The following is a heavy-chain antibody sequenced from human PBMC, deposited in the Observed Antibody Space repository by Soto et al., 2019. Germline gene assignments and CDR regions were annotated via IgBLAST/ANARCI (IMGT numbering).Heavy chain of an antibody. J-gene: IGHJ5*02. D-gene: IGHD3-3*01. Sequence: SSVKVSCKASGGTFSSYAISWVRQAPGQGLEWMGGIIPIFGTANYAQKFQGRVTITADESTSTAYMELSSLRSEDTAVYYCARERAYDFWSGYYTNNWFDPWGQGTLVIVSS. CDR2: IIPIFGTA. CDR1: GGTFSSYA. CDR3: ARERAYDFWSGYYTNNWFDP. V-gene: IGHV1-69*13.